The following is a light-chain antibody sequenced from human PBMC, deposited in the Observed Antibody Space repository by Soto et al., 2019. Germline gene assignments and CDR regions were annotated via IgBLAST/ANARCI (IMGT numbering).Light chain of an antibody. V-gene: IGKV3-20*01. J-gene: IGKJ1*01. CDR3: HQYGTSPRA. CDR2: GAS. CDR1: QSVSKY. Sequence: EIVMTQSPATLSVSPGERATLSCRASQSVSKYLAWHQQKPGQAPSLLIFGASSRATGIPDRFSGSGSGTDFTLTISRLEPEDFAVYFCHQYGTSPRAFGRGTKVDI.